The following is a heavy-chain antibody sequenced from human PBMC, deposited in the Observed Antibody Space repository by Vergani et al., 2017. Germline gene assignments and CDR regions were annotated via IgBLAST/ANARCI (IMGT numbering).Heavy chain of an antibody. CDR2: IRSKANSYAT. V-gene: IGHV3-73*02. CDR1: GFTFSGSA. Sequence: EVQLVESGGGLVQPGGSLKLSCAASGFTFSGSAMHWVRQASGKGLEWVGRIRSKANSYATAYAASVKGRFTISRDDSKNTAYLQMNSLKTEDTAVYYCTSANFMGVEMATIPRDAFDIWGQGTLVTVSS. D-gene: IGHD5-24*01. CDR3: TSANFMGVEMATIPRDAFDI. J-gene: IGHJ4*02.